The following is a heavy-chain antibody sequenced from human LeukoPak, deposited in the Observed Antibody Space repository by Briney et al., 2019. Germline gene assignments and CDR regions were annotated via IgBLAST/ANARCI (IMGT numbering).Heavy chain of an antibody. CDR1: GFTFSSYE. J-gene: IGHJ4*02. D-gene: IGHD6-13*01. CDR3: AREYSSSWYPLDY. CDR2: ISSSGSTI. V-gene: IGHV3-48*03. Sequence: PGGSLRLSCAASGFTFSSYEMNWVRQAPGKGLEWVSYISSSGSTIYYADSVKGRFTISRDNAKNSLYLQMNSLRAEDTAVYYCAREYSSSWYPLDYWGQGTLVTVSS.